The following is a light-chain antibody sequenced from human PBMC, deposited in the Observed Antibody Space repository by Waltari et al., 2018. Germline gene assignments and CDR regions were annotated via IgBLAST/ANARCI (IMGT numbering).Light chain of an antibody. CDR1: QSVSSN. V-gene: IGKV3-15*01. CDR3: QQYNRWPAIT. CDR2: DAS. Sequence: EIVMTQSPATLSVSPGETATLSCRASQSVSSNVAWYQKKPGQAPRLLSYDASTSATSLPAKFRGSLSATEFTLTISGLQCEGFAVYYCQQYNRWPAITFGHGTRLEIK. J-gene: IGKJ5*01.